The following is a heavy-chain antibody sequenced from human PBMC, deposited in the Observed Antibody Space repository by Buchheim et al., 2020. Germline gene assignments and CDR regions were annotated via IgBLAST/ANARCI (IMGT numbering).Heavy chain of an antibody. D-gene: IGHD5-24*01. V-gene: IGHV1-2*02. CDR3: ATTTLQMATIGFSLY. Sequence: QVQLVQSGAEVKKPGASVKFSCKASGYTFTGYYMHWVRQAPGQGLEWMGWINPNSGGTNYAQKFQGRVTMTRDTPLSQDHMELSRLRSDDTAVYYCATTTLQMATIGFSLYWGQGTL. J-gene: IGHJ4*02. CDR1: GYTFTGYY. CDR2: INPNSGGT.